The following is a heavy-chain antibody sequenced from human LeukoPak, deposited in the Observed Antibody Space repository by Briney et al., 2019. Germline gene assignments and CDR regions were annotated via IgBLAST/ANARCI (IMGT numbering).Heavy chain of an antibody. CDR3: ARAGLTTVTTYYFDY. CDR2: ISGSGGST. V-gene: IGHV3-23*01. Sequence: GGSLRLSCAASGFTFSSYAMSWVRQAPGKGLEWVSAISGSGGSTYYADSVKGRFTISRDNSKNTLYLQMNSLRAEDTAVYYCARAGLTTVTTYYFDYWGQGTLVTVSS. CDR1: GFTFSSYA. J-gene: IGHJ4*02. D-gene: IGHD4-11*01.